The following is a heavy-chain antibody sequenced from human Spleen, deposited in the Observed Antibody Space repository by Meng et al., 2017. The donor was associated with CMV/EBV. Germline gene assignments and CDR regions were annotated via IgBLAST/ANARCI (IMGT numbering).Heavy chain of an antibody. Sequence: SETLSLTCIVSGYSISSGYYWGWVRQPPGKGLEWIGSIYHSGSTYDNPSLKSRVTISVDTSKNQFSLKLSSVTAADTAVYYCARYWLSNDAFDIWGQGTMVTVSS. D-gene: IGHD3-22*01. CDR3: ARYWLSNDAFDI. CDR2: IYHSGST. J-gene: IGHJ3*02. CDR1: GYSISSGYY. V-gene: IGHV4-38-2*02.